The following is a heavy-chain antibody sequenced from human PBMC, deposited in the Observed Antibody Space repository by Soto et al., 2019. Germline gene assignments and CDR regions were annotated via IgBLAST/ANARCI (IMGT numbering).Heavy chain of an antibody. CDR1: GGTFSSYT. CDR2: IIPILGIA. J-gene: IGHJ3*02. Sequence: ASVKVSCKASGGTFSSYTISWVRQAPGQGLEWMGRIIPILGIANYAQKFQGRVTITADKSTSTAYMELSSLRSEDTAVYYCARSPADYYDSSGFAFDIWGQGTMVTVSS. D-gene: IGHD3-22*01. CDR3: ARSPADYYDSSGFAFDI. V-gene: IGHV1-69*02.